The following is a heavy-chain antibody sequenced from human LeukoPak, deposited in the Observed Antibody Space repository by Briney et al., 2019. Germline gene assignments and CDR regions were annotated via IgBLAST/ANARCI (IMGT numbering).Heavy chain of an antibody. V-gene: IGHV3-23*01. CDR1: GFSFSNFA. D-gene: IGHD3-22*01. CDR2: ISGGGSAT. CDR3: AKNSDISVYYSEGFDY. Sequence: GGSLRLSCAASGFSFSNFAMNWVRQAPGKGLEWVSAISGGGSATFYAASVKGRFTISRDNSKNTVFLQMNSLRAEDTAVYYCAKNSDISVYYSEGFDYWGQGTLATVSS. J-gene: IGHJ4*02.